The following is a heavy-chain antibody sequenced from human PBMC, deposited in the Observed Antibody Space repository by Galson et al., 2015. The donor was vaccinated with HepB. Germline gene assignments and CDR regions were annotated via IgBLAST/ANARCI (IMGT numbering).Heavy chain of an antibody. D-gene: IGHD3-10*01. CDR2: ISSNGGST. Sequence: SLRLSCAASGFTFSSYAMHWVRQAPGKGLEYVSAISSNGGSTYYADSVKGRFTISRDNSKNTLNLQMSSLRAEDTAVYYCVKAHYYGSGSYYEHVVGAFDIWGQGTMVTVSS. J-gene: IGHJ3*02. V-gene: IGHV3-64D*06. CDR1: GFTFSSYA. CDR3: VKAHYYGSGSYYEHVVGAFDI.